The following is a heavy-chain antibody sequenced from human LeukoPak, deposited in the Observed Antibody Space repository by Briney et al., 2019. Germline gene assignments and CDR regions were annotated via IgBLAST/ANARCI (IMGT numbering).Heavy chain of an antibody. CDR1: GGSISSGDYY. CDR2: INRSGDA. V-gene: IGHV4-30-4*01. D-gene: IGHD3-3*01. J-gene: IGHJ4*02. CDR3: ARVKGGRMTIFQVVPFHFDY. Sequence: PSQTLSLTCTVSGGSISSGDYYWSWIRQPPGKGLEWIGEINRSGDAKYNPSLKSRVTISVDTAKNQFSLRLTSVTAADTAIYYCARVKGGRMTIFQVVPFHFDYWGQGTLVTVSS.